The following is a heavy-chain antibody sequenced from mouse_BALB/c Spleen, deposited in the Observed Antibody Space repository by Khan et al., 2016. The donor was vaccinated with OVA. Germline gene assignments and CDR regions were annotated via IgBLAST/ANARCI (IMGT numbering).Heavy chain of an antibody. CDR1: GFNIKDTY. Sequence: VQLQQSGTELVKPGASVKLSCTASGFNIKDTYMHWVKQRPEQGLEWIGRIDPANGNTKYDPKFQGKATMTADTSSNTAYLQLSSLTSEDTAVYYCARDYWDVFAYWGQGTLVTVSA. CDR3: ARDYWDVFAY. V-gene: IGHV14-3*02. D-gene: IGHD4-1*01. J-gene: IGHJ3*01. CDR2: IDPANGNT.